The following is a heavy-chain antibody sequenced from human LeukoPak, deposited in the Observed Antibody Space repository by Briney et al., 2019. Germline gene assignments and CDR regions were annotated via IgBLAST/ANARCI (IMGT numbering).Heavy chain of an antibody. CDR2: ISGSGGST. CDR3: AKKGETYYYGSGSYSPGTFDY. J-gene: IGHJ4*02. V-gene: IGHV3-23*01. Sequence: GGSLRLSCAASGFTFSSYAMSWVRQAPGKGLEWVSAISGSGGSTYYADSVKGRFTISRDNSKNTLYLQMNSLRAEDTAVYYCAKKGETYYYGSGSYSPGTFDYWGQGTLVTVSS. D-gene: IGHD3-10*01. CDR1: GFTFSSYA.